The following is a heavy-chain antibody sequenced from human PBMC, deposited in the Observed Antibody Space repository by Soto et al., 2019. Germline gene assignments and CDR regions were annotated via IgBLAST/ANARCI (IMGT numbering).Heavy chain of an antibody. V-gene: IGHV3-74*01. Sequence: GGSLRPSCAASGFTFSSYWMHWVRQAPGKGLVWVSRINSDGSSTSYADSVKGRFTISRDNAKNTLYLQMNSLRAEDTAVYYCARGRHSSSWYIRYYYYGMDVWGQGTTVTVSS. CDR2: INSDGSST. J-gene: IGHJ6*02. CDR1: GFTFSSYW. CDR3: ARGRHSSSWYIRYYYYGMDV. D-gene: IGHD6-13*01.